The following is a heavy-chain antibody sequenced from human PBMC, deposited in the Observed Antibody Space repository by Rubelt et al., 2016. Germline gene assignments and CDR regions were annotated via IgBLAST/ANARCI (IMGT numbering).Heavy chain of an antibody. CDR1: GFPVSIHS. V-gene: IGHV3-53*04. CDR2: IYSGGTP. J-gene: IGHJ4*02. Sequence: ELQLVESGGGLFQPGGSLRLSCAASGFPVSIHSITWVRQAPGKGLEWVSVIYSGGTPFHAASVEGRFTISRQNSNNTGYLQMNSLRAEDTAVYYCARGGDYGDYWGQGTLVTVSS. CDR3: ARGGDYGDY.